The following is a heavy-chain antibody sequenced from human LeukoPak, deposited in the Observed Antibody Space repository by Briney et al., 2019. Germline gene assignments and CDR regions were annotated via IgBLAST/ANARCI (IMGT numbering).Heavy chain of an antibody. CDR3: ARATYVVGATFDY. J-gene: IGHJ4*02. CDR1: GGAFSSYY. Sequence: SETLSLTCTVSGGAFSSYYWSWIRQPPGKGLEWIGYINYSGSTNYNPSLKSRVTILADKSKNQFSLMLSSVTAADTAVYYCARATYVVGATFDYWGQGTLVTVSS. D-gene: IGHD1-26*01. CDR2: INYSGST. V-gene: IGHV4-59*01.